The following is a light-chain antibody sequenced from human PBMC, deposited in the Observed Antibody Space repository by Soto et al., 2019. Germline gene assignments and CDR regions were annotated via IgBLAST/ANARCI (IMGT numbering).Light chain of an antibody. Sequence: QSVLTQPASVSGSPGQLITISCTGTSSDVGSYNLVSWYRQHPGKAPKLMIYEGSKRPSGVSNRFSGSKSGNTASLTISGLQAEDEADYYCCSYAGSSTPYVFGTGTKVTVL. V-gene: IGLV2-23*01. CDR3: CSYAGSSTPYV. J-gene: IGLJ1*01. CDR1: SSDVGSYNL. CDR2: EGS.